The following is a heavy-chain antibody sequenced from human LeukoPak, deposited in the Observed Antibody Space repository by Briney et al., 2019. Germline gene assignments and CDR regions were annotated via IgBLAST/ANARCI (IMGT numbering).Heavy chain of an antibody. J-gene: IGHJ6*02. Sequence: SETLSLTCTVSRGSISSYYWSWIRQPPGKGLEWIGYIYYSGSTNYNPSLKSRVTISVDTSKNQFSLKLSSVTAADTAVYYCAGGVYSSGWYSHWYYYGMDVWGQGTTVTVSS. CDR3: AGGVYSSGWYSHWYYYGMDV. V-gene: IGHV4-59*08. D-gene: IGHD6-19*01. CDR2: IYYSGST. CDR1: RGSISSYY.